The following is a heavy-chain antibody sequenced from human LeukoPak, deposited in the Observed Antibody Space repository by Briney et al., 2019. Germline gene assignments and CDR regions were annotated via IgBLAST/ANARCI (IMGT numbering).Heavy chain of an antibody. D-gene: IGHD5-24*01. CDR3: AREGDPGSGYNYGNWFDP. CDR2: VYYSGTT. Sequence: PPEALCLTCTVSGGSIKSNYWSWVRQPPGKGLEWIGYVYYSGTTNYNPSFKSRVTISLNTSKSQFSLKLRFVTTGDTAVYYWAREGDPGSGYNYGNWFDPWGQGTLSTVSS. CDR1: GGSIKSNY. V-gene: IGHV4-59*01. J-gene: IGHJ5*02.